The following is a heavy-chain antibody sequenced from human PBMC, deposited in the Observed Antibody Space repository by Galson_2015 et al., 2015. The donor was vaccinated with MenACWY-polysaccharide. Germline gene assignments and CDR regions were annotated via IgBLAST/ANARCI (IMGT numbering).Heavy chain of an antibody. CDR3: AREGSRIVFHAFDI. V-gene: IGHV3-33*01. J-gene: IGHJ3*02. Sequence: SLRLSCAASGSRFSNSGMHWVRQAPGKGLEWVAVIQYDGGNKVYADSVKGRFTISRDNSKNTVFLEMNTLGVEDPAVYYCAREGSRIVFHAFDIWGQGTMVTVSS. CDR2: IQYDGGNK. CDR1: GSRFSNSG. D-gene: IGHD2-2*01.